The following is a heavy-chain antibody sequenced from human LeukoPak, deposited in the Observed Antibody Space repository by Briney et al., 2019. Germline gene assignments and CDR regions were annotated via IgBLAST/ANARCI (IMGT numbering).Heavy chain of an antibody. CDR2: IYTGGST. J-gene: IGHJ4*02. D-gene: IGHD6-13*01. CDR3: ARSLLAAAYVHFDS. Sequence: SETLSLTCTVSGGSISSYYWSWIRQPAGKGLEWIGRIYTGGSTNYNPSLKSRVTISIDTSKNQFSLRLTSVTAADTAVYYCARSLLAAAYVHFDSWGQGTLVTVSS. CDR1: GGSISSYY. V-gene: IGHV4-4*07.